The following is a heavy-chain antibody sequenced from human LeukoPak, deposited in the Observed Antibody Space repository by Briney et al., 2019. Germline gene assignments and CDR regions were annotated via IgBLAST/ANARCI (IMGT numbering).Heavy chain of an antibody. D-gene: IGHD6-13*01. J-gene: IGHJ3*02. CDR1: GFTFSNAW. V-gene: IGHV3-15*01. CDR2: IKSKTDGGTT. CDR3: TTGDSSSWYRFDAFDI. Sequence: VGSLRLSCAASGFTFSNAWMSWVRQAPGKGLEWVGRIKSKTDGGTTDYAAPVKGRFTISRDDSKNTLYLQMNSLKTEDTAVYYCTTGDSSSWYRFDAFDIWGQGTMVTVSS.